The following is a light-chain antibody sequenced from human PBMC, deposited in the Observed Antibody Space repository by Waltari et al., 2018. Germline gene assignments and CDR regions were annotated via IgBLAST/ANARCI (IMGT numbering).Light chain of an antibody. Sequence: EIVLTQSPGTLSLSPGERATLSCRASQSVSSSYLAWYQQKPGQAPRLLIYGASXXXXXXXXSXXXXGXXTDFTLXISRLXXXXXXXYYCQQFGITFGPGTKVDIK. CDR3: QQFGIT. CDR2: GAS. CDR1: QSVSSSY. V-gene: IGKV3-20*01. J-gene: IGKJ3*01.